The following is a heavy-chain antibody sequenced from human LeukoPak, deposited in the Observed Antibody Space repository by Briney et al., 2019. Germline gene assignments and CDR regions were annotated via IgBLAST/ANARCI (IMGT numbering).Heavy chain of an antibody. V-gene: IGHV3-23*01. J-gene: IGHJ6*02. Sequence: GGSLRLSCAASGFTFSSYAMSWVRQAPGKGLEWVSAIGGSGSSTYYADSVKGRFTISRDNSKNTLYLQMNSLRVEDTAVYYCAKRPRYCSGGSCYYYYYGMDVWGQGTTVTVSS. CDR1: GFTFSSYA. D-gene: IGHD2-15*01. CDR2: IGGSGSST. CDR3: AKRPRYCSGGSCYYYYYGMDV.